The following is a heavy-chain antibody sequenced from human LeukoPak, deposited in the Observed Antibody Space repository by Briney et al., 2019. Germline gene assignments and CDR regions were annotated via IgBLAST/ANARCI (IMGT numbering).Heavy chain of an antibody. CDR3: ARGRAGAAALDS. D-gene: IGHD2-2*01. V-gene: IGHV4-34*01. J-gene: IGHJ4*02. CDR2: STHSGST. Sequence: SETLSLTCAVYGGSFSGHYWTWIRQPPGQGLEWIGESTHSGSTNYNPSRKSRVTISVYTSKNQFSLKLTSVTAADTAVYHCARGRAGAAALDSWGPGTLITVSS. CDR1: GGSFSGHY.